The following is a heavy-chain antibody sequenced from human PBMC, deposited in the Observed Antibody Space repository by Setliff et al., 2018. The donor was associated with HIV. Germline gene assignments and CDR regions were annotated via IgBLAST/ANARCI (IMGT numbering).Heavy chain of an antibody. V-gene: IGHV1-46*01. D-gene: IGHD3-3*01. CDR2: INPSGGST. CDR1: GYTFTSYY. J-gene: IGHJ6*02. Sequence: ASVKVSCKASGYTFTSYYMHWVRQAPGQGLEWMGIINPSGGSTSYAQKFQGRVTMTRDTSTSTVYMELSSLRSEDTAVYYCARTYYNFWSGDYYYYGMDVWGQGTTVTVSS. CDR3: ARTYYNFWSGDYYYYGMDV.